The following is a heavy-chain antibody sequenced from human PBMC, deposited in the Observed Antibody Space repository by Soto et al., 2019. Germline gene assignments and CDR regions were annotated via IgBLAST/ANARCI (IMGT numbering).Heavy chain of an antibody. J-gene: IGHJ3*02. CDR3: ARTGSVHYYGSGNNAFDI. D-gene: IGHD3-10*01. CDR1: GGSISSCGYY. V-gene: IGHV4-31*03. CDR2: IYYSGST. Sequence: QVQLQESGPGLVKPSQTLSLTCTVSGGSISSCGYYWSWIRQHPGKGLEWIGYIYYSGSTYYNPSLKSRVTISVDTSKNQFSMKLSSVTAADTAVYYCARTGSVHYYGSGNNAFDIWGQGTMVTVSS.